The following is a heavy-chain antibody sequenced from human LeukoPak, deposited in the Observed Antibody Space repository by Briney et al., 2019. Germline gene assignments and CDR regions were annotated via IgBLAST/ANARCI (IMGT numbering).Heavy chain of an antibody. CDR3: ARVLGAAADFDY. CDR1: GYSISSGYY. Sequence: SETLSLTCTVSGYSISSGYYWGWILQPPGRGLEWIVSIYHSGTTYYNPSLKSRVTISVDTSKNQFSLKLSSVTAADTAVYYCARVLGAAADFDYWGQGTLVTVSS. V-gene: IGHV4-38-2*02. J-gene: IGHJ4*02. CDR2: IYHSGTT. D-gene: IGHD6-13*01.